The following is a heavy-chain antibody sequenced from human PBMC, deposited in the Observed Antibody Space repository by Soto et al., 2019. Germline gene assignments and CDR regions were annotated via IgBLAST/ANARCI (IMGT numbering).Heavy chain of an antibody. J-gene: IGHJ4*02. CDR3: ARIRRSYVRYFDY. CDR1: GFTFSDYY. D-gene: IGHD1-26*01. V-gene: IGHV3-11*06. Sequence: GGSLRLSCAASGFTFSDYYMSWIHQAPGKGLEWVSYISSSSSYTNYADSVKGRFTISRDNAKNSLYLQMNSLRAEDTAVYYCARIRRSYVRYFDYWGQGTLVTVSS. CDR2: ISSSSSYT.